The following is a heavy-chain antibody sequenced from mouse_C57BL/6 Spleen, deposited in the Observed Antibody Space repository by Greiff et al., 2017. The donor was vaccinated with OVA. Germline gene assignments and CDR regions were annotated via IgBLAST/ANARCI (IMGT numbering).Heavy chain of an antibody. J-gene: IGHJ1*03. CDR1: GFTFNTYA. CDR3: VRAYDYDEDWYFDV. CDR2: IRSKSSNYAT. V-gene: IGHV10-3*01. D-gene: IGHD2-4*01. Sequence: EVHLVESGGGLVQPKGSLKLSCAASGFTFNTYAMHWVRQAPGKGLEWVARIRSKSSNYATYYADSVKDRFTISRDDSQSMLYLQMNNLKTEDTAMYYCVRAYDYDEDWYFDVWGTGTTVTVSS.